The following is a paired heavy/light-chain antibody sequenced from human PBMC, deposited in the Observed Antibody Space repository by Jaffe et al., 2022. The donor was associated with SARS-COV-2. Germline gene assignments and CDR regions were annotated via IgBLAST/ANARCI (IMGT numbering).Heavy chain of an antibody. J-gene: IGHJ5*02. Sequence: QLVESGGGLVQPGGSLRLSCAASGFTFSGYTMTWVRQAPGKGLEWISYITGSGNIIKYADSVKGRFTISRDNAKNSVHLQMNSLRDEDTAVYYCARDASSAWYEDWFDPWGQGTLVTVSS. D-gene: IGHD6-19*01. CDR2: ITGSGNII. CDR3: ARDASSAWYEDWFDP. CDR1: GFTFSGYT. V-gene: IGHV3-48*02.
Light chain of an antibody. V-gene: IGKV3-15*01. CDR1: QSVRSN. CDR2: GAS. CDR3: QQYDNWPPYT. Sequence: EIVMTQSPATLSVSPGERATLSCRASQSVRSNLAWYQQKPGQAPRLLIYGASTRATGIPARFSGSGSGTEFTLSISSLQSEDSAVYYCQQYDNWPPYTFGQGTKLEFK. J-gene: IGKJ2*01.